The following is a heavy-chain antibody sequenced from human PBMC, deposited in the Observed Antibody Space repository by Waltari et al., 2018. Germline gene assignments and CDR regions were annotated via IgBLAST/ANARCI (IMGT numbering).Heavy chain of an antibody. CDR2: IFRSGST. D-gene: IGHD2-8*01. Sequence: QVQLRESGPGLVKPSETLSLTCAVSGYSISSGYYWGWLRQPPGKGLEWIGNIFRSGSTSYNPSLKSRVTISVDTSKNQFSLKLTSVTAADTAVFYCARVDVVLMVFADWGQGTLVTVSS. CDR3: ARVDVVLMVFAD. CDR1: GYSISSGYY. J-gene: IGHJ4*02. V-gene: IGHV4-38-2*01.